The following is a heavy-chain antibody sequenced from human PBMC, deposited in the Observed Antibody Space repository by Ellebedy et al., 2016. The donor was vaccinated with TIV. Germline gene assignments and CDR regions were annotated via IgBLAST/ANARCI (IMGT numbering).Heavy chain of an antibody. J-gene: IGHJ3*02. D-gene: IGHD1-14*01. Sequence: GESLKISCAASGFTFDDYAMHWVRQAPGKGLEWVSLISGDGGSTYYADSVKGRFTISRDNAKNSLYLQMNSLRAEDTAVYYCARGLRYKGAFDIWGQGTMVTVSS. CDR2: ISGDGGST. V-gene: IGHV3-43*02. CDR3: ARGLRYKGAFDI. CDR1: GFTFDDYA.